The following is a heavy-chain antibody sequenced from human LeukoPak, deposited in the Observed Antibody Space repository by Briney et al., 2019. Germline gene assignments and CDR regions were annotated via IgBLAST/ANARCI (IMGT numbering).Heavy chain of an antibody. CDR2: ISAYNGNT. Sequence: GASVNVSCTVSGYTFTSYGISWVRPAPGQGVEWMGWISAYNGNTNYAQTLQDRVTITTDTSTSTAFKELRSLRSDDTAVYYCARVTYSSGWLGHNWFDPWGQGTLVTVSS. J-gene: IGHJ5*02. CDR3: ARVTYSSGWLGHNWFDP. V-gene: IGHV1-18*01. CDR1: GYTFTSYG. D-gene: IGHD6-19*01.